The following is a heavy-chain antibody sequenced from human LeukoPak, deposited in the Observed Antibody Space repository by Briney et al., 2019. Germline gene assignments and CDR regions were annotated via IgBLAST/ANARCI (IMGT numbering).Heavy chain of an antibody. CDR3: AKDPWIQLWPGNGMDV. Sequence: PGGSLRLSCAASGFTFSSYAMSWVRQAPGKGLEWVSAISGSGGSTYYADSVKGRFTISRDNSKNTLYLQMNSLRAEDTAVYYCAKDPWIQLWPGNGMDVWGKGTTVTVSS. CDR2: ISGSGGST. J-gene: IGHJ6*04. CDR1: GFTFSSYA. D-gene: IGHD5-18*01. V-gene: IGHV3-23*01.